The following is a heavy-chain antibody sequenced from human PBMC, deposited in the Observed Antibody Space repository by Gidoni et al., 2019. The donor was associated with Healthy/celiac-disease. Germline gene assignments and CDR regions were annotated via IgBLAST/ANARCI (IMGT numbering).Heavy chain of an antibody. Sequence: QVQLQQWGAGLLKPSETLSLTCAVYGGSFSGYYWSWIRQPPGKGLEWIGEINHSGSTNYNPSLKSRVTISVDTSKNQFSLKLSSVTAADTAVYYCARDSILTIAAAVFDYWGQGTLVTVSS. D-gene: IGHD6-13*01. CDR1: GGSFSGYY. CDR3: ARDSILTIAAAVFDY. CDR2: INHSGST. V-gene: IGHV4-34*01. J-gene: IGHJ4*02.